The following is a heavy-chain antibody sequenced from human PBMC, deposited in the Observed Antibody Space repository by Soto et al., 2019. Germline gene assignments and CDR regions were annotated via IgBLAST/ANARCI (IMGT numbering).Heavy chain of an antibody. CDR1: GFPLSTYG. CDR2: ITGTGGNT. CDR3: ARIRGYWYGLDV. Sequence: EVQLLESGGGLVQPGGSLRLSCAASGFPLSTYGMTWVRQAPGKGLEWVSAITGTGGNTYYVDSVKGRFTSSRDNSKHLLYLQVNSLRAEDTAVYYCARIRGYWYGLDVWGQGTTVTVSS. J-gene: IGHJ6*02. V-gene: IGHV3-23*01.